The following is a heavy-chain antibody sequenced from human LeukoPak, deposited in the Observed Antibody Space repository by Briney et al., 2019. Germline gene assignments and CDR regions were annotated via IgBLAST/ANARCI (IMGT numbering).Heavy chain of an antibody. Sequence: ASVKVSCKASGGTFSSYAISWVRQAPGQGLEWMGGIIPIFGTANYAQKFQGRVTMTTDTSTSTAYMELRSLRSDDTAVYYCARNPEGFGELLSPLDYWGQGTLVTVSS. D-gene: IGHD3-10*01. CDR1: GGTFSSYA. CDR2: IIPIFGTA. J-gene: IGHJ4*02. CDR3: ARNPEGFGELLSPLDY. V-gene: IGHV1-69*05.